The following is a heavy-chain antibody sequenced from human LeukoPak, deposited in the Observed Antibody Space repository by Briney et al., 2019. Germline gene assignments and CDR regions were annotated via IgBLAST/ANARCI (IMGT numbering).Heavy chain of an antibody. J-gene: IGHJ6*03. CDR2: MNPSSGNT. CDR1: GYTFTSYD. D-gene: IGHD3-10*01. CDR3: ARFGPITMVRGVMGYYYMDV. Sequence: GASVKVSCKASGYTFTSYDINWVRQAPGQGLEWMGWMNPSSGNTGYAQKFQGRVTMTRNTSISTAYMELSSLRSEDTAVYYCARFGPITMVRGVMGYYYMDVWGKGTTVTISS. V-gene: IGHV1-8*01.